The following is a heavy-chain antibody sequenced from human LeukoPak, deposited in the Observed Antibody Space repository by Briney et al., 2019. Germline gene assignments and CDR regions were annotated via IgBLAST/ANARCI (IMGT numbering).Heavy chain of an antibody. V-gene: IGHV4-39*01. Sequence: SETLSLTCTVSGGPVSSSFYYWGWIRQPPGKGLEWIGSTYFSGSTHYNPSLKSRVTISVDTSKNQFSLKLTSVTAADTAVYYCANAASYSVDYWGQGTLVTVSS. D-gene: IGHD1-26*01. CDR2: TYFSGST. J-gene: IGHJ4*02. CDR3: ANAASYSVDY. CDR1: GGPVSSSFYY.